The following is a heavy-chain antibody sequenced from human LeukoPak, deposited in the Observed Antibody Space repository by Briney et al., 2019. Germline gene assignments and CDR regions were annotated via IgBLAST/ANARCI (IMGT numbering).Heavy chain of an antibody. J-gene: IGHJ4*02. V-gene: IGHV3-7*01. CDR1: GFTFSNYW. CDR2: IKQDGSEK. Sequence: GGSLRLSCAASGFTFSNYWMSWVRQAPGKGLEWVANIKQDGSEKYYVDSVKGRFTISRDNAKNSLYLQMNSLRAEDTAVYYCARENGGAAAGTFDYWGQGTLVTVSS. D-gene: IGHD6-13*01. CDR3: ARENGGAAAGTFDY.